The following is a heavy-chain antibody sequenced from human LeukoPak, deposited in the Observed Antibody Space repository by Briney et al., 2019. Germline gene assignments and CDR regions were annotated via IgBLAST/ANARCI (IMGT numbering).Heavy chain of an antibody. Sequence: GGSLRLSCAGSGFTFSGYEMSWVRQAPGKGLEWVSSISGSGDNTYYADSVKDRFSISRDNSKTTVSLQMNSLRAEDTAVYYCAKGRGTAVTSAANYWGQGTLVTVSS. J-gene: IGHJ4*02. CDR3: AKGRGTAVTSAANY. D-gene: IGHD4-17*01. CDR2: ISGSGDNT. CDR1: GFTFSGYE. V-gene: IGHV3-23*01.